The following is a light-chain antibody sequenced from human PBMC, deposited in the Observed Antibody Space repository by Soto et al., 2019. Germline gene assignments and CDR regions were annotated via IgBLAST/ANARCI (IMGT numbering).Light chain of an antibody. CDR1: QNIFSY. J-gene: IGKJ1*01. Sequence: DIQMTQSPSSLSASVGDRVTITCQTSQNIFSYLSWYQQKAGQAPKLLIHSASTLESGVPSRFSGGGSGTDFTLTIRRLEPEDFAVYYCQQYGSLLWTFGQGTKVDIK. V-gene: IGKV1-39*01. CDR3: QQYGSLLWT. CDR2: SAS.